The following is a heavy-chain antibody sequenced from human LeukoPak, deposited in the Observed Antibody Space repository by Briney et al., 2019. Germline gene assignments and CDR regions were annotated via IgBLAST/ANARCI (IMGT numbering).Heavy chain of an antibody. J-gene: IGHJ4*02. CDR3: ARVSGYCSGGSRRNRLFDY. CDR1: GGSFSGYY. Sequence: SETLSLTCAVYGGSFSGYYWSWIRQPPGKGLEWIGEINHSGSTNYNPSLKSRVTISVDTSKNQFSLKLSSVTAADTAVYYCARVSGYCSGGSRRNRLFDYWGQGTLVTVSS. D-gene: IGHD2-15*01. CDR2: INHSGST. V-gene: IGHV4-34*01.